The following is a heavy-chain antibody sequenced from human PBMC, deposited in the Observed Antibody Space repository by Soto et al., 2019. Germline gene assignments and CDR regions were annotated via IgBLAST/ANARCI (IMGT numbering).Heavy chain of an antibody. J-gene: IGHJ6*02. CDR3: ARDGGPAYGMDV. Sequence: QVQLVQSGAEVKKPGSSVKVSCKASGGTFSSYPISWVRQAPGQGLEWMGRIIPILGIANYAQKFQGRVTITADKSTSTAYMELSSLRSEDTAVYYCARDGGPAYGMDVWGQGTTVTVSS. V-gene: IGHV1-69*04. CDR2: IIPILGIA. CDR1: GGTFSSYP. D-gene: IGHD3-3*01.